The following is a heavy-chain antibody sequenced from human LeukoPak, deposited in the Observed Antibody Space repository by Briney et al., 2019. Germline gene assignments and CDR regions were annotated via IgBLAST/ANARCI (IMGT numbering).Heavy chain of an antibody. D-gene: IGHD3-22*01. CDR2: IRYDGSNK. J-gene: IGHJ4*02. CDR1: GFTFSSYG. V-gene: IGHV3-30*02. Sequence: GGSLRLSCAASGFTFSSYGMHWVRQAPGKGLEWVAFIRYDGSNKYYADSVKGRFTISRDNSKNTLYLQMNSLRAEDTAVYYCAKDQGYYYDSSGPVGYWGQGTLVTVSS. CDR3: AKDQGYYYDSSGPVGY.